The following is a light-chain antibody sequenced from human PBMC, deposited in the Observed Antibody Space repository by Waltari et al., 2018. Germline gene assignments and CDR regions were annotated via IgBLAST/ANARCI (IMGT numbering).Light chain of an antibody. J-gene: IGLJ3*02. V-gene: IGLV1-47*01. CDR3: ATWDDSLGGLWV. CDR2: VNN. CDR1: SFNIGSNS. Sequence: QSVLTQPPSASGTPGQRVTISCSGSSFNIGSNSVHWYQQLPGTAPKLLMYVNNPRPSGVPDRFSGSKSGTSASLAISGLRSEDEAIYYCATWDDSLGGLWVFGGGTKVTVL.